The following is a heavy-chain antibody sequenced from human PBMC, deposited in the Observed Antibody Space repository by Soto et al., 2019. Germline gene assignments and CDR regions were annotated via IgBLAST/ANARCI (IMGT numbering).Heavy chain of an antibody. Sequence: GGSVRLSCAASGVNFSSYAVSCVRHAPGKGLEWVSAISGSGGSTYYADSVKGRFTISRDNSKNTLYLQMNSLRAEDTAVYYCAKDPTTIIVVVNTGRDAFDIWGQATIVTVS. J-gene: IGHJ3*02. CDR2: ISGSGGST. CDR3: AKDPTTIIVVVNTGRDAFDI. CDR1: GVNFSSYA. D-gene: IGHD3-22*01. V-gene: IGHV3-23*01.